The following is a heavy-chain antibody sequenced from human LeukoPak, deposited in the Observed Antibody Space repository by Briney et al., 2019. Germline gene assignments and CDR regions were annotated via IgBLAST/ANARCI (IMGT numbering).Heavy chain of an antibody. CDR3: ARHRSPSSLSFFDI. CDR1: GASISSYY. D-gene: IGHD2-2*01. V-gene: IGHV4-4*09. Sequence: SSETLSLTCTVSGASISSYYWSWIRQPPGKGLEWIGYIYTSETTNFNPALRSRVTISIDTFKNQVSLRLSSVTAADTALYYCARHRSPSSLSFFDIWGQGMLVIVSS. CDR2: IYTSETT. J-gene: IGHJ4*02.